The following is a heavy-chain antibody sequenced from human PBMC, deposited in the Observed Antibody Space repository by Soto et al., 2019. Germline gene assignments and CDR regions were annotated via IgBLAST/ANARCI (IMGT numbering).Heavy chain of an antibody. J-gene: IGHJ4*02. CDR1: GGSISSSSYY. CDR3: ARPPDGDMGY. D-gene: IGHD4-17*01. Sequence: QLQLQELGPGLVKPSETRSVTCTVSGGSISSSSYYWGWIRQPPGKGLEWIGSIYYSGSTYYNPSLKSRVTISVDTSKNQFSLKLSSVTAADTAVYYCARPPDGDMGYWGQGTLVTVSS. CDR2: IYYSGST. V-gene: IGHV4-39*01.